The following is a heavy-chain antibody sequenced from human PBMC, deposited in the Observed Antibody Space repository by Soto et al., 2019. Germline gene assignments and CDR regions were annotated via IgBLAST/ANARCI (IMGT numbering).Heavy chain of an antibody. CDR1: GFSLSTSGMC. CDR2: IDWDDDK. V-gene: IGHV2-70*11. Sequence: PTLVNPTQTLTLTCTFSGFSLSTSGMCVSWIRQPPGKALEWLARIDWDDDKYYSTSLKTRLTISKDTSKNQVVLTMTNMDPVDTATYYCARIRAPYYYDSSGYYDYWGQGTLVTVSS. J-gene: IGHJ4*02. CDR3: ARIRAPYYYDSSGYYDY. D-gene: IGHD3-22*01.